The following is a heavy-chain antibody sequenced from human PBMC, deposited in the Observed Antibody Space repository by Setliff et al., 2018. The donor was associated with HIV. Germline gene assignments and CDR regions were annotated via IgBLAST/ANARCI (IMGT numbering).Heavy chain of an antibody. D-gene: IGHD3-3*01. Sequence: SETLSLTCAVSGYSISSGYYWGWIRQPPGRGLEWIGNIYHSGGTHYNPSLRSRVTISVDTSKNHFSLKLSSVTAADTAVFYCARVPFTTGLDYWGQGIPVTVSS. V-gene: IGHV4-38-2*01. CDR3: ARVPFTTGLDY. CDR1: GYSISSGYY. J-gene: IGHJ4*02. CDR2: IYHSGGT.